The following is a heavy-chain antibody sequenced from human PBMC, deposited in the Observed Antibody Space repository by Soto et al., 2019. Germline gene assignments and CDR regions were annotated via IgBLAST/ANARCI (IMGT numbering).Heavy chain of an antibody. CDR1: GGSITSGSDY. Sequence: QLQLQESGPGLEKPSETLSLTCTVFGGSITSGSDYWGWVRQPPSGGLEWIGSVFYGGRPSYNPSLQSRVAISVDTSNNQFSLRLKCVTAADTAVYFCARDDAWEELRGAFDVWCRGTLVTVSS. CDR2: VFYGGRP. V-gene: IGHV4-39*01. D-gene: IGHD1-26*01. J-gene: IGHJ3*01. CDR3: ARDDAWEELRGAFDV.